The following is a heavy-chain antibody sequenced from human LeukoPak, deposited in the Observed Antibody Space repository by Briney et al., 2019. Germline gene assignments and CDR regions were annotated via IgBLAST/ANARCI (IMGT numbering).Heavy chain of an antibody. V-gene: IGHV1-2*06. D-gene: IGHD5-12*01. J-gene: IGHJ6*02. CDR2: INPNSGGT. CDR3: ARVPYSGYDLYYGMDV. Sequence: SVKVSCKASGYTFTGYYMHWVRQAPGQGLEWMGRINPNSGGTNYAQKFQGRVTMTRDTSISTAYMELSRLRSDDTAVYYCARVPYSGYDLYYGMDVWGQGTTVTVSS. CDR1: GYTFTGYY.